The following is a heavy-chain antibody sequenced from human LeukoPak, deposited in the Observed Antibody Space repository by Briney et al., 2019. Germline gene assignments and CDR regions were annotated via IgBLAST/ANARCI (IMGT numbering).Heavy chain of an antibody. Sequence: SETLSLTCTVSGGSISSSSYYWGWIRQPPGKGLEWIGYIYHSGSTYYNPSLKSRVTISVDRSKNQFSLKLSSVTAADTAVYYCARGPRGGYFDYWGQGTLVTVSS. J-gene: IGHJ4*02. CDR3: ARGPRGGYFDY. V-gene: IGHV4-39*07. CDR2: IYHSGST. CDR1: GGSISSSSYY. D-gene: IGHD3-16*01.